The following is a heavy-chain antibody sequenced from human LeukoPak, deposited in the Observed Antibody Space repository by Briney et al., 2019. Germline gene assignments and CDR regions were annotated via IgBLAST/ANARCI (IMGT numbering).Heavy chain of an antibody. D-gene: IGHD5-12*01. J-gene: IGHJ5*02. CDR2: ISPSGGWT. Sequence: ASVKVSCKAFGYTFTSNYMHWVRQAPGQGPEWMGVISPSGGWTTYAQKFQGRVTLTRDMSTSTDYLELSSLRSEDTAVYYCARYSGYDYNWFDPWGQGTLVTVSS. CDR3: ARYSGYDYNWFDP. CDR1: GYTFTSNY. V-gene: IGHV1-46*01.